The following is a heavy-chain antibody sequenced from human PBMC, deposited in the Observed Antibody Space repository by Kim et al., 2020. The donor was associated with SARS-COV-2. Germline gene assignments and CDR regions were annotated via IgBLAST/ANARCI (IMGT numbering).Heavy chain of an antibody. CDR2: INGDGSSM. CDR3: VREPGN. V-gene: IGHV3-11*01. J-gene: IGHJ4*02. D-gene: IGHD6-13*01. Sequence: GGSLRLSCAASGFRFSDYYMSWIRQAPGKGLEWVAYINGDGSSMKCADSVNGRFSISRDNANKSLSLQMNSLTPEDTAVYYCVREPGNWGQGTLVTVSS. CDR1: GFRFSDYY.